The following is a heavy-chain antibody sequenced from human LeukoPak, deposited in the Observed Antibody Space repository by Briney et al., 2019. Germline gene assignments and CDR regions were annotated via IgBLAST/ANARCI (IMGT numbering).Heavy chain of an antibody. CDR3: ATDRNEGKYYDY. J-gene: IGHJ4*02. D-gene: IGHD2/OR15-2a*01. CDR1: GLKLRNFG. Sequence: QPGGSLRLSCVASGLKLRNFGMHWVRQAPGQELEGVTFIWYDGSHQYYIDSVNGRFTVTRHNAKSTLYLQMDSLRAEDTAVYDCATDRNEGKYYDYWGQGTLVTVSS. CDR2: IWYDGSHQ. V-gene: IGHV3-30*02.